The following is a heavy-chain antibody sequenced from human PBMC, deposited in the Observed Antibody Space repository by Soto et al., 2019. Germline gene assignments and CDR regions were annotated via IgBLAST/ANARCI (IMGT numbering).Heavy chain of an antibody. J-gene: IGHJ3*02. V-gene: IGHV4-31*03. D-gene: IGHD3-10*01. Sequence: SETLSLTCTVSGGSISSGGYYWSWIRQHPGKGLEWIGYIYYSGSTYYNPSLKSRVTISVDTSKNQFSLKLSSVTAADTAVYYCARPGARAGAFDIWGQGTMVTVSS. CDR2: IYYSGST. CDR3: ARPGARAGAFDI. CDR1: GGSISSGGYY.